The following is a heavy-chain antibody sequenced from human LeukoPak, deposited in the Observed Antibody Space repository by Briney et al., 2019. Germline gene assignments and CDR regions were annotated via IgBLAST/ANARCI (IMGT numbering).Heavy chain of an antibody. CDR3: ARGGDILTGGFDY. J-gene: IGHJ4*02. Sequence: PGESLKISCKTSGYSFTSYWIAWVRQMPGKGLEWMGIIYPGDSDTRYSPSFQGQVTISADKSISTAYLQWGSLKASDTAMYYCARGGDILTGGFDYWGQGTLVTVSS. CDR2: IYPGDSDT. CDR1: GYSFTSYW. D-gene: IGHD3-9*01. V-gene: IGHV5-51*01.